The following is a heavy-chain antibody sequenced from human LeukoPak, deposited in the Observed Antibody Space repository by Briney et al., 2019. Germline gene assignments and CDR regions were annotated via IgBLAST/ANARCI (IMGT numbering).Heavy chain of an antibody. CDR2: ISSSGSTI. CDR1: GFTFSSYE. J-gene: IGHJ4*02. D-gene: IGHD5-18*01. CDR3: ARSDPHTAMFY. Sequence: PGGSLRLSCAASGFTFSSYEMNWVRQAPGKGLEWVSYISSSGSTIYYADSVRGRFTISRDNAENSLYLQMNSLRAEDTAVYYCARSDPHTAMFYWGQGTLVTVSS. V-gene: IGHV3-48*03.